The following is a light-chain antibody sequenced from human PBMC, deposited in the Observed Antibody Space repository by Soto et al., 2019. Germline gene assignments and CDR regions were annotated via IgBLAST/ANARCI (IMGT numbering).Light chain of an antibody. CDR1: QSVRSNY. CDR2: GTS. V-gene: IGKV3-20*01. Sequence: EIVLTQSPVTLSLSPGERATLSCRASQSVRSNYLAWYQQKPGQAPRLLIYGTSSRASGIPDRFSGSGSGTDFTLTISSLQSEDLAVYHCQQYNKWPQTFGQGTKVDIK. J-gene: IGKJ1*01. CDR3: QQYNKWPQT.